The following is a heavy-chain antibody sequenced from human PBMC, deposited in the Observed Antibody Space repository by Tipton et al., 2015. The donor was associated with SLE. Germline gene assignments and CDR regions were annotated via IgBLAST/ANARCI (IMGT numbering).Heavy chain of an antibody. V-gene: IGHV3-48*03. CDR2: ISSSGSTI. D-gene: IGHD1-7*01. Sequence: GSLRLSCAASGFTFSSYEMNWVRQAPGKGLEWVSYISSSGSTIYYADSVKGRFTISRDNAKNSLYLQMNSLRAEDTAVYYCAGETGTTSYYGMDVWGQGTTVTVSS. CDR1: GFTFSSYE. J-gene: IGHJ6*02. CDR3: AGETGTTSYYGMDV.